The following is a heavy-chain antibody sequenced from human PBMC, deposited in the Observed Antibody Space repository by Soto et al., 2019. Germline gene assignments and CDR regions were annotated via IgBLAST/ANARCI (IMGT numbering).Heavy chain of an antibody. V-gene: IGHV4-61*01. CDR3: ARDLGSGWYEFDY. D-gene: IGHD6-19*01. J-gene: IGHJ4*02. Sequence: KASETLSLTCTVSGGSVSSGSYYWSWIRQPPGKGLEWIGYIYYSGSTNYNPSLKSRVTISVDTSKNQFSLKLSSVTAADTAVYYCARDLGSGWYEFDYWGQGTLVTVS. CDR2: IYYSGST. CDR1: GGSVSSGSYY.